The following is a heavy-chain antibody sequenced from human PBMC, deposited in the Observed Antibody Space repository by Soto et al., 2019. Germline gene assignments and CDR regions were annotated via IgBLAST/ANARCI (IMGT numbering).Heavy chain of an antibody. J-gene: IGHJ4*02. CDR1: GFTFSSYS. V-gene: IGHV3-21*01. Sequence: EVQLVESGGGMVKPWGSLRLSCAASGFTFSSYSMNWVRQAPGKGLEWVSSISSSSSYIYYADSVKGRFTISRDNAKNSLYLQMNSLRAEDTAVYYCATSTAMANFDYWGQGTLVTVSS. D-gene: IGHD5-18*01. CDR2: ISSSSSYI. CDR3: ATSTAMANFDY.